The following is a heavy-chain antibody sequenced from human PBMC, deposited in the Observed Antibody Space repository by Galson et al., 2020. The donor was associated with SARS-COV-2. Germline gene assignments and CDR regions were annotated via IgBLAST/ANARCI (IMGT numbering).Heavy chain of an antibody. CDR3: ASHFDTTGYGVVSGYRQH. Sequence: SETLSLTCVVTGGSISSSNWWTWVRQPPGKGLEWLREIYRRGKTNYNPSLRSRVTISLDRAKNQFSLKVTSVTAADTAVYYCASHFDTTGYGVVSGYRQHWGQGTLVTVSS. J-gene: IGHJ1*01. V-gene: IGHV4-4*02. D-gene: IGHD3-22*01. CDR1: GGSISSSNW. CDR2: IYRRGKT.